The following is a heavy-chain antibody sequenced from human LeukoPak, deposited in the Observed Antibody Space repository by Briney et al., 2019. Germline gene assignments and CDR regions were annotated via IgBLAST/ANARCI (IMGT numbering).Heavy chain of an antibody. J-gene: IGHJ4*02. CDR3: ARDTAMVNLFDY. D-gene: IGHD5-18*01. Sequence: EASVKVSCKASGYTFTGYYMHWVRQAPGQGLEWMGRINPNSGGTNYAQKFQGRVTMTRDTSISTAYMELSSLRSEDTAVYYCARDTAMVNLFDYWGQGTLVTVSS. V-gene: IGHV1-2*06. CDR1: GYTFTGYY. CDR2: INPNSGGT.